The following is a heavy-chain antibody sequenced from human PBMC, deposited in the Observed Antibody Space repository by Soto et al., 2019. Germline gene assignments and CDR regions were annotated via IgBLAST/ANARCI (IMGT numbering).Heavy chain of an antibody. D-gene: IGHD2-2*02. J-gene: IGHJ4*02. CDR1: GGSVSSGSYY. CDR3: ARSPAAIWYFDY. Sequence: TSETLSLTCTVSGGSVSSGSYYWIWIRQPPGKGLEWIGYIYYSGSTNYNPSLKSRVTISVDTSKNQFSLKLSSVTAADTAVYYCARSPAAIWYFDYWGQGTLVTVSS. V-gene: IGHV4-61*01. CDR2: IYYSGST.